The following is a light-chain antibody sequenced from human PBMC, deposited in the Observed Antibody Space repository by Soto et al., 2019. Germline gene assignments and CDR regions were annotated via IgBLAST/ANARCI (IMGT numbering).Light chain of an antibody. CDR1: SSDVGNYNY. Sequence: QSVLTQPASVSGSPGQSITISCTGTSSDVGNYNYVSWYQQYPGRVPKLLIYMVSNRPSGVSNRFSGSKSGNTASLTISGLQAEDEADYFSNSPTPGSLYVFGNGTKVTVL. J-gene: IGLJ1*01. CDR3: NSPTPGSLYV. CDR2: MVS. V-gene: IGLV2-14*01.